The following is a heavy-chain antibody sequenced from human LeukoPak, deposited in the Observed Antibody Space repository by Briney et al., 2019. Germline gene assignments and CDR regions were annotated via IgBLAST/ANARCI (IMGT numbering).Heavy chain of an antibody. CDR3: ARVLMVRGTSHAFDF. J-gene: IGHJ3*01. CDR2: ISSSGSTI. CDR1: RFSFSDYD. D-gene: IGHD3-10*01. V-gene: IGHV3-11*04. Sequence: GGSLRLSCRASRFSFSDYDMHWVRQAPGKGLDWLSYISSSGSTIYYVDSVKGRFTISRDNANNSLYLQMNSLRAEDTAVYYCARVLMVRGTSHAFDFWGRGTMVTVSS.